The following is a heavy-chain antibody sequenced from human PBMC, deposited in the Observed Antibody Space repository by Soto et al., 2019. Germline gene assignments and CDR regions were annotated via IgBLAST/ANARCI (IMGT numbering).Heavy chain of an antibody. J-gene: IGHJ3*02. Sequence: ASETLSLACVVTGASIISSKHFWSWVRQAPGKGLEWVSVIYSGGSTYYADSGKGRFTISRDNSKNTLYLQMNSLRAEDTAVYYCALGATNAFDIWGQGTMVTVSS. CDR3: ALGATNAFDI. CDR2: IYSGGST. CDR1: GASIISSKHF. V-gene: IGHV3-53*01. D-gene: IGHD1-26*01.